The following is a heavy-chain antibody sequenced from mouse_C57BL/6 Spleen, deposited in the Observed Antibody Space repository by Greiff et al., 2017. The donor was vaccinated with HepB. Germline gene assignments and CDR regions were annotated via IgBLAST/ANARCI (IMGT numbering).Heavy chain of an antibody. CDR1: GYTFTSYW. V-gene: IGHV1-64*01. D-gene: IGHD4-1*01. Sequence: VQLQQPGAELVKPGASVKLSCKASGYTFTSYWMHWVKQRPGQGLEWIGMIHPNSGSTNYNEKFKRKATLTVDKSSSTAYMQLSSLTSEDSAVYYCARGSLGSVGYWGQGTTLTVSS. J-gene: IGHJ2*01. CDR2: IHPNSGST. CDR3: ARGSLGSVGY.